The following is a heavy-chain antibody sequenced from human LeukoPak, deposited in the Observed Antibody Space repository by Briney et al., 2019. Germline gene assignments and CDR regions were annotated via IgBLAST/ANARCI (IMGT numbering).Heavy chain of an antibody. CDR2: IRYDGSNK. Sequence: GGSLRLSCGASGFTFSSYGMHWVRQAPGKGLEWVAFIRYDGSNKYYADSVKGRFTISRDNSKNTLYLQMNSLRAEDTAVYYCARVPLVVVPAAIMNWFDPWGQGTLVTVSS. CDR1: GFTFSSYG. J-gene: IGHJ5*02. D-gene: IGHD2-2*01. CDR3: ARVPLVVVPAAIMNWFDP. V-gene: IGHV3-30*02.